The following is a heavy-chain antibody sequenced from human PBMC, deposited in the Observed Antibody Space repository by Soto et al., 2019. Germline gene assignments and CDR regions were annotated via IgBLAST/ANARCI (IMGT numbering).Heavy chain of an antibody. CDR1: GGSISSSSYY. CDR3: AAQYYYYSSGYYYSFYGMDV. D-gene: IGHD3-22*01. CDR2: IYYSGST. V-gene: IGHV4-39*01. J-gene: IGHJ6*02. Sequence: SETLSLTCTVSGGSISSSSYYWGWIRQPPGKRLEWIGSIYYSGSTYYNPSLKSRLTISVDTSKNQFSLKLSSVTAADTAVYYCAAQYYYYSSGYYYSFYGMDVWGQGTTVT.